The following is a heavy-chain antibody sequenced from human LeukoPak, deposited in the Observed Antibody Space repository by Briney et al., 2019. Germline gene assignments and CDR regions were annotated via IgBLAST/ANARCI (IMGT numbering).Heavy chain of an antibody. CDR2: INHSGSA. V-gene: IGHV4-34*01. Sequence: PSETLSLPCAVYDGSFSGYYCSWIRQPPGKGLEWIGEINHSGSANYNPSLKSRVTILLDMSKNQFSLNLSSVTAADTAVYYCARRPRGVIIKTWFDSWGQGTLVTVSS. CDR3: ARRPRGVIIKTWFDS. CDR1: DGSFSGYY. D-gene: IGHD3-10*01. J-gene: IGHJ5*01.